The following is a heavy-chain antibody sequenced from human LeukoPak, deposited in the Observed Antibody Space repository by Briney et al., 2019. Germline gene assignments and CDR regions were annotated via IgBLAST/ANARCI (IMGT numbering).Heavy chain of an antibody. D-gene: IGHD2-15*01. CDR3: AKPQHIVVVGDAFDI. J-gene: IGHJ3*02. CDR2: FDPEDGEA. V-gene: IGHV1-24*01. Sequence: ASVKVSCKVSVHTLTKLSIQWVRQAPGKGLEWMRGFDPEDGEAIYARNFQGRVTMTEDTSTDTAYMELRSLRSDDTAVYYCAKPQHIVVVGDAFDIWGQGTMVTVSS. CDR1: VHTLTKLS.